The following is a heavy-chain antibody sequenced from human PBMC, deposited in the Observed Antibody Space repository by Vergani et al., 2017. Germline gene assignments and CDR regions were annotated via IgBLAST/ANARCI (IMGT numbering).Heavy chain of an antibody. J-gene: IGHJ4*02. Sequence: EVQLVESGGGLVQPGGSLRLSCAASGFTFSSYSMNWVRQAPGKGLEWVSYISSSSSTIYYADSVKGRFTISRDKAKNSLYLQMKSLRAEDTAVYYCARRANSDFLGTPYFDDWGQGTLVTVSS. CDR1: GFTFSSYS. V-gene: IGHV3-48*01. CDR3: ARRANSDFLGTPYFDD. CDR2: ISSSSSTI. D-gene: IGHD3/OR15-3a*01.